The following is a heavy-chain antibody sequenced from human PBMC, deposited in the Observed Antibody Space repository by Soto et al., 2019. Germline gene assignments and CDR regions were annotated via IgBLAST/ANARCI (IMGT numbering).Heavy chain of an antibody. V-gene: IGHV2-5*01. D-gene: IGHD2-21*01. CDR3: AHSGDGEYYYYAMDV. CDR2: IYWNDDK. J-gene: IGHJ6*02. CDR1: GFSLTTGGVG. Sequence: QITLEESGPTLVKPTQTLTLTCTFSGFSLTTGGVGVGWIRQPPGKALEWLALIYWNDDKRYTPSLKSRRTISKDTSKNQVVLTMTNMDPVDTATYYCAHSGDGEYYYYAMDVWGQGTTVTVSS.